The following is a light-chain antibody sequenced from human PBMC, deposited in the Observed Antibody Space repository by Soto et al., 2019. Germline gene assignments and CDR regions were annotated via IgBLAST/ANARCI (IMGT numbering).Light chain of an antibody. CDR1: RNINGNY. Sequence: EIVLTQSPGTLSFSPGERATLSCRASRNINGNYLGWYQLKRGQAPRLLIYGTSTRATGIPDRFSGSGSGTDFTLTISSLQSEDFAVYYCQQYDNWPWTFGQGTKVDIK. CDR3: QQYDNWPWT. CDR2: GTS. V-gene: IGKV3-20*01. J-gene: IGKJ1*01.